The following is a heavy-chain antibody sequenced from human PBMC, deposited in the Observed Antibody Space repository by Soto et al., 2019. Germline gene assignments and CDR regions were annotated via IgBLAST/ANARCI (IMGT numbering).Heavy chain of an antibody. V-gene: IGHV1-8*01. CDR1: GYTFTSYD. J-gene: IGHJ6*02. Sequence: ASVKVSCKASGYTFTSYDINWVRQATGQGLEWMGWMNPHSGNTGFAQKFQGRVTMTRDTSTSTVYMELSSLRSEDTAVYYCARDRRGYSGYDWSVDYYYGMDVWGQGTTVTVSS. D-gene: IGHD5-12*01. CDR3: ARDRRGYSGYDWSVDYYYGMDV. CDR2: MNPHSGNT.